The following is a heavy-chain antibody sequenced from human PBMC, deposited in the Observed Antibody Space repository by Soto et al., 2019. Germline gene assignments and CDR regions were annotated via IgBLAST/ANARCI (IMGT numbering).Heavy chain of an antibody. CDR2: ISGSGGST. Sequence: GGSLRLSCAASGFTFSSYAMSWVRQAPGKGLEWVSAISGSGGSTYYADSVKGRFTISRDNSKNTLYLQMNSLRAEDTAVYYCAKYLSMIVVVPPGAYYYYGMDVWGQGTTVTVSS. CDR1: GFTFSSYA. D-gene: IGHD3-22*01. CDR3: AKYLSMIVVVPPGAYYYYGMDV. V-gene: IGHV3-23*01. J-gene: IGHJ6*02.